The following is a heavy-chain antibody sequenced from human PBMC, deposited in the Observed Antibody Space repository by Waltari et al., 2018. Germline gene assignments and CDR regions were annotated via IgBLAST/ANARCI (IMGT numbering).Heavy chain of an antibody. D-gene: IGHD2-15*01. V-gene: IGHV4-34*01. CDR1: GGSFSGYY. CDR2: INHSGST. CDR3: ARYLHCSGGSCFNWFDP. Sequence: QVQLQQWGAGLLKPSETLSLTCAVSGGSFSGYYWSWIRQPPGKGLEWIGEINHSGSTNYNPSLKSRVTISVDTSKNQFSLKLSSVTAADTAVYYCARYLHCSGGSCFNWFDPWGQGTLVTVSS. J-gene: IGHJ5*02.